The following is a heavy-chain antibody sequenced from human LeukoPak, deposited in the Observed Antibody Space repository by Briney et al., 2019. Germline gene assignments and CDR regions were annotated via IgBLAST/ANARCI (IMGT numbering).Heavy chain of an antibody. V-gene: IGHV1-2*02. CDR1: GYTFTGYY. CDR3: ARWSGRDGYNYDY. D-gene: IGHD5-24*01. Sequence: ASVKVSCKASGYTFTGYYMHWVRQAPGQGLEWMGWINPNSGGTNYAQKFQGRVTMTRDTSISTAYMELSRLRSDDTAVYYCARWSGRDGYNYDYWGQGTLVTVSS. J-gene: IGHJ4*02. CDR2: INPNSGGT.